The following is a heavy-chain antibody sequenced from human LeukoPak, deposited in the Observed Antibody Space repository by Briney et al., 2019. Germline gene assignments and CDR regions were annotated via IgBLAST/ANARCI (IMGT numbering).Heavy chain of an antibody. CDR3: AGEGSVGATPGFHH. CDR2: IYHSGST. J-gene: IGHJ1*01. Sequence: SQTLSLTCTVSGGSISSGDYYWSWIRQTPGKGLEWIGYIYHSGSTYYNPSLKSRVTISVDMSKNQFSLKLSSVTAADTAVYYCAGEGSVGATPGFHHWGQGTLVTVSS. V-gene: IGHV4-30-4*01. D-gene: IGHD1-26*01. CDR1: GGSISSGDYY.